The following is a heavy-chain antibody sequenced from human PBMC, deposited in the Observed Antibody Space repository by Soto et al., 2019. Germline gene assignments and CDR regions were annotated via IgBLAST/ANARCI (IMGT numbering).Heavy chain of an antibody. D-gene: IGHD3-10*01. CDR2: IVPMFLTA. CDR1: GGTFSSSA. J-gene: IGHJ5*01. V-gene: IGHV1-69*01. Sequence: QVQLVQSGAEVKKPGSSVKVACKASGGTFSSSAISWVRHAPGQGLEWMGGIVPMFLTADIAQKFQGRVTIPAAESITTVYKEVGSLRSEDTDNYYCAKIGEKSGFDSWHHGTLVNVSS. CDR3: AKIGEKSGFDS.